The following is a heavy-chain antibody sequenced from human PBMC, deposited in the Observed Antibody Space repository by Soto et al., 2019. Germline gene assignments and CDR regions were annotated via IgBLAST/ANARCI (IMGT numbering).Heavy chain of an antibody. CDR1: GGAISGYY. D-gene: IGHD2-15*01. J-gene: IGHJ4*02. CDR3: ARGGGYDSFDF. CDR2: IYSSGGT. V-gene: IGHV4-4*07. Sequence: SETLSLTCTVSGGAISGYYWTWVRQPAGKGLEWIGRIYSSGGTKYNPSLKSRVDMSLDRTRNQFSLSLSSMTAADKAVYYCARGGGYDSFDFWGQGSQVTVSS.